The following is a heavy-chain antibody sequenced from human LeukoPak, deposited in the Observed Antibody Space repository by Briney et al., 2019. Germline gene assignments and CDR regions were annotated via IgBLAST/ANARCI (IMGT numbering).Heavy chain of an antibody. CDR3: ARGSSADTTMGDY. Sequence: PGESLRLSCAASGFTFIDFGMNWVRQAPGKGLEWVSYINGSGTTIYYADSVKGRFAISRDNVKNSLSLQMNSLRAEDTAVYYCARGSSADTTMGDYWGLGTLVTVS. V-gene: IGHV3-48*03. D-gene: IGHD5-18*01. CDR1: GFTFIDFG. J-gene: IGHJ4*02. CDR2: INGSGTTI.